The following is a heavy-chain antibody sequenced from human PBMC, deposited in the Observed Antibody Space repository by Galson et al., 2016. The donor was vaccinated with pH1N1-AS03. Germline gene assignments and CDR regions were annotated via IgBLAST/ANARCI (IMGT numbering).Heavy chain of an antibody. Sequence: SLRLSCAASGFTVSNYFMNWVRQVPGKRLEWVSVIFSDGSTKYADSVNGRFTMSRDKPRNTVYLHMDNLRVEDTALYYCARDLMDWGQGTLVIVSS. CDR1: GFTVSNYF. CDR2: IFSDGST. CDR3: ARDLMD. J-gene: IGHJ4*02. V-gene: IGHV3-66*01.